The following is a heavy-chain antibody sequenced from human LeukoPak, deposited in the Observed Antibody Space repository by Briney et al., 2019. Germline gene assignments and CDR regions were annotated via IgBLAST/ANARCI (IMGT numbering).Heavy chain of an antibody. CDR2: TYYRYKLYY. CDR1: GDSLSSNSAA. V-gene: IGHV6-1*01. CDR3: ARGYDILTGYDNFYYYGMDV. D-gene: IGHD3-9*01. J-gene: IGHJ6*04. Sequence: SQTLSLTCALSGDSLSSNSAAWNWLRQSASRGLEWLGRTYYRYKLYYDYAVSVKGLISINPDTSKNQFSLQLNSVSPVDTAVYYCARGYDILTGYDNFYYYGMDVWGKGTTVTVSS.